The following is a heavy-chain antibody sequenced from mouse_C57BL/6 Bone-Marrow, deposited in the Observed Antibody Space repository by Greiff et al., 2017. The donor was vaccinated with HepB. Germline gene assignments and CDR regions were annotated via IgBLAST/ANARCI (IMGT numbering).Heavy chain of an antibody. V-gene: IGHV1-76*01. D-gene: IGHD2-1*01. J-gene: IGHJ4*01. Sequence: VQLQQSGAELVRPGASVKLSCKASGYTFTDYYINWVKQRPGQGLEWIARIYPGSGNTYYNEKFKGKATLTAEKSSSTAYMQLSSLTSEDSAVYFCARGGNYGMDYWGQGTSVTVSS. CDR2: IYPGSGNT. CDR3: ARGGNYGMDY. CDR1: GYTFTDYY.